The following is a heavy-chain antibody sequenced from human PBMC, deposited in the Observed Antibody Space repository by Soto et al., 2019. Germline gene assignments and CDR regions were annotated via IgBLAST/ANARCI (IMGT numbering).Heavy chain of an antibody. CDR1: GASFSDANYY. Sequence: SETLSLTCIVSGASFSDANYYWVWIRQPPGEGLEWIGSFYYDGRTYYNASLKSRVTISVDTSKNPFSLMLTSVPAADTAVYYCARRSHIVLAPNWGQGTLVTVSS. J-gene: IGHJ4*02. D-gene: IGHD5-12*01. V-gene: IGHV4-39*02. CDR2: FYYDGRT. CDR3: ARRSHIVLAPN.